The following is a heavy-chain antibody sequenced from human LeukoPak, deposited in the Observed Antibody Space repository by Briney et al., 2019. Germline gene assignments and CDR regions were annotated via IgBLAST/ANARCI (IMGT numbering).Heavy chain of an antibody. V-gene: IGHV4-39*01. CDR1: GGSISSSSYY. CDR2: IYHSGST. J-gene: IGHJ5*02. Sequence: PSETLSLTCTVSGGSISSSSYYWGWIRQPPGEGLEWIGSIYHSGSTYYNPSLKSRVTISVDTAKNQFSLRLSSVTAADTAVYYSARQYAGDTWFDPWGQGTLVTASS. D-gene: IGHD7-27*01. CDR3: ARQYAGDTWFDP.